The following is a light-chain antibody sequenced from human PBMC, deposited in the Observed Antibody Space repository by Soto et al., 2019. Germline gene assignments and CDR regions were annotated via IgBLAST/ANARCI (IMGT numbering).Light chain of an antibody. J-gene: IGKJ4*01. CDR2: KAS. V-gene: IGKV1-5*03. CDR3: QQYNSYMLT. CDR1: QSISSW. Sequence: DIQMTQSPSTLSTSVGDRVTITCRASQSISSWLAWYQQKPGKAPKLLIYKASSLESGVPSRFSGSGSGTEFTLTISSLQPDDFATYYCQQYNSYMLTFGGGTKVDIK.